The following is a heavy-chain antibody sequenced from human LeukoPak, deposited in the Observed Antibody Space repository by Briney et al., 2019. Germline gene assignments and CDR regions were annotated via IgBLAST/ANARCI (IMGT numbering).Heavy chain of an antibody. CDR2: IYPGDSDS. CDR3: ARLGCSGGSCYSVPATAVYFDY. CDR1: GYSFTSYW. Sequence: GESLKISCKGSGYSFTSYWIGWVRQMPGKGLEWMGIIYPGDSDSRYSPSFQGQVTISADKSISTAYLQWSSLEASDTAMYYCARLGCSGGSCYSVPATAVYFDYWGQGTLVTVSS. D-gene: IGHD2-15*01. V-gene: IGHV5-51*01. J-gene: IGHJ4*02.